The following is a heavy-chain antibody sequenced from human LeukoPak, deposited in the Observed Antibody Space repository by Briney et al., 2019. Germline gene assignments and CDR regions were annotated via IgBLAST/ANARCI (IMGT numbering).Heavy chain of an antibody. V-gene: IGHV3-7*01. CDR3: ARDASALY. CDR2: IKPDGSEQ. D-gene: IGHD6-19*01. J-gene: IGHJ4*02. Sequence: GGSLRLSCVASGLIFSKYWMTWVRQAPGKGLEWVATIKPDGSEQYYLDSVKGRFTISRDNARDSLYLQMNGLRDDDTSVYYCARDASALYWGRGTPVTVSS. CDR1: GLIFSKYW.